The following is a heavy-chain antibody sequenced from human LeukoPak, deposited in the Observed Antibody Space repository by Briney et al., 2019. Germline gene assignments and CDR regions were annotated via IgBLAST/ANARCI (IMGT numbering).Heavy chain of an antibody. CDR3: ARDSQGYSYGYRWFDP. J-gene: IGHJ5*02. V-gene: IGHV4-38-2*02. CDR1: GYSISSDYF. D-gene: IGHD5-18*01. Sequence: SETLPLTCTVSGYSISSDYFWGWIRQPPGKGLEWIGSIYHSGSTCYNVSLKSRVTISVDTSKNQFSLKLSSVTAADTAVYYCARDSQGYSYGYRWFDPWGQGTLVTVSS. CDR2: IYHSGST.